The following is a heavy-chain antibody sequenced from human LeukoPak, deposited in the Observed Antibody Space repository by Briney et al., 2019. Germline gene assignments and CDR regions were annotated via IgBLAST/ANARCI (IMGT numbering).Heavy chain of an antibody. V-gene: IGHV3-49*04. D-gene: IGHD5-18*01. CDR3: TRGPIQLWIHNAMDV. CDR2: IRSRAYRGTT. CDR1: GFTFGDHV. Sequence: GGSLRLSCTTSGFTFGDHVMSWVRQAPGKGLEWVRFIRSRAYRGTTEYAASVKDRFIISREDSRNIAYLQMNSLRIEDTAVYYCTRGPIQLWIHNAMDVWGQGTTVIVSS. J-gene: IGHJ6*02.